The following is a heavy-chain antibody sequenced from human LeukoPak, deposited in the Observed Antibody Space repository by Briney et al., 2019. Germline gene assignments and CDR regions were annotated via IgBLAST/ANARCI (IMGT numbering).Heavy chain of an antibody. V-gene: IGHV4-39*01. CDR3: ARQAQLEYFQH. J-gene: IGHJ1*01. Sequence: SETLSLTCTVSGGSVSSSSSYWNWIRQSPGKGLEWIGSISYSGSADYNPSLRGRVTISVDTSKNQFSLKLSSVTAADTAVYYCARQAQLEYFQHWGQGTLVTVSS. CDR2: ISYSGSA. D-gene: IGHD5-18*01. CDR1: GGSVSSSSSY.